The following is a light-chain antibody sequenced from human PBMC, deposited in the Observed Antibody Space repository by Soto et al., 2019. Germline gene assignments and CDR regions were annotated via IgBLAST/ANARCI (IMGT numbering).Light chain of an antibody. CDR1: SSDIGTYNL. CDR2: EVN. CDR3: CSYAGSSTLDV. V-gene: IGLV2-23*02. Sequence: QSALTQPASVSGSPGQSITISCTGTSSDIGTYNLDSWYQQHPGKAPKLMIYEVNKRPSGVSDRFSGSKSGNTASLTISGLQAEDEADYYCCSYAGSSTLDVFGTGTKLTVL. J-gene: IGLJ1*01.